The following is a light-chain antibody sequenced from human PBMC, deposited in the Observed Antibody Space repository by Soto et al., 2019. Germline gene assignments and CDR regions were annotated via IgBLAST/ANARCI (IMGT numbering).Light chain of an antibody. Sequence: QLVLTQSPSASASLGASVKLTCTLSSGHSTYAIAWHQQQAEKGPRYLMKLNSDGSHNKGDGIPDRFSGSSSGAERYLTISSLQAEDESDYFCQTWASGVWVFGGGTKVTVL. J-gene: IGLJ3*02. CDR1: SGHSTYA. CDR3: QTWASGVWV. CDR2: LNSDGSH. V-gene: IGLV4-69*01.